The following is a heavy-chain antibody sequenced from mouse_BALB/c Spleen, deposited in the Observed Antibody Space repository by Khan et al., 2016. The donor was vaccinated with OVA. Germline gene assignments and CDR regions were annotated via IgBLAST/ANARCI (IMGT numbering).Heavy chain of an antibody. Sequence: EVQLVESGGGLVKPGGSLKLSCGASGFTFSTYAMSWVRQTPEKRLEWVATISSDGDYTYYPDNVTGRFTISRDNAKNTLYLQMSSLRSEDTAMYYCARSPYGNFAYWGQGTLVTVSA. CDR2: ISSDGDYT. CDR3: ARSPYGNFAY. J-gene: IGHJ3*01. V-gene: IGHV5-9-3*01. CDR1: GFTFSTYA. D-gene: IGHD2-1*01.